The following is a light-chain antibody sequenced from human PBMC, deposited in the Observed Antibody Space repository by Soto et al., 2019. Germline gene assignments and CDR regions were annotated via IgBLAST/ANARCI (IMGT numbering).Light chain of an antibody. V-gene: IGKV1-9*01. J-gene: IGKJ5*01. CDR1: QGISSY. Sequence: IQLTQSPSSLSASVGDRVTITCRASQGISSYLAWYQQRPGKAPKLLIYAASTLQSGVPSRFSGSGSGTEFTLTITSLQPEDFATYYCQQLNSFPITFGQGTRLEIK. CDR3: QQLNSFPIT. CDR2: AAS.